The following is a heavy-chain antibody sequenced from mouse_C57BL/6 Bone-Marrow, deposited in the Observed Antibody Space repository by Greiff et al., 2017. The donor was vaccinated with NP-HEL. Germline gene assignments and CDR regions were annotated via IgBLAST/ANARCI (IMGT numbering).Heavy chain of an antibody. CDR3: ARRGIMITTWDYAMDY. V-gene: IGHV1-59*01. CDR1: GYTFTSSW. J-gene: IGHJ4*01. CDR2: IDPSDSYT. Sequence: QVQLQQPGAELVRPGTSVKLSCKASGYTFTSSWMHWVKQRPGQGLEWIGVIDPSDSYTNYNQKFKGKATLTVDTSSSTAYMQLSSLTSEDSAVYYCARRGIMITTWDYAMDYWGQGTSVTVSS. D-gene: IGHD2-4*01.